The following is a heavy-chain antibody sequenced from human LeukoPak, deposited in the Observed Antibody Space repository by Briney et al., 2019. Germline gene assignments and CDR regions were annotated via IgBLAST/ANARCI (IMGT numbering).Heavy chain of an antibody. CDR3: ANDVLRFLEWAQNPYYYGMDV. J-gene: IGHJ6*02. D-gene: IGHD3-3*01. CDR1: GFTFSSYA. CDR2: ISGSGGST. V-gene: IGHV3-23*01. Sequence: GRSLRLSCAASGFTFSSYAMSWLRQAPGKGLEWVSAISGSGGSTYYADSVKGRFTISRDNSKNTLYLQMNSLRAEDTAVYYCANDVLRFLEWAQNPYYYGMDVWGQGTTVTVSS.